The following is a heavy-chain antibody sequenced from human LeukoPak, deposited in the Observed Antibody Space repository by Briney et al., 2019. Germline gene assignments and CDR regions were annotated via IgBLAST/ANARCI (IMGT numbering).Heavy chain of an antibody. D-gene: IGHD2-15*01. CDR2: INNDGSTT. V-gene: IGHV3-74*01. J-gene: IGHJ4*02. CDR3: ARIHGGYPFDY. Sequence: PGGSLRLSCAASGFTFSSFWMHWVRQAAGKGLVWVSRINNDGSTTTYADFVKGRFTISRDNAKNSLYLQMNSLRVEDTAVYYCARIHGGYPFDYWGQGTLVTVSS. CDR1: GFTFSSFW.